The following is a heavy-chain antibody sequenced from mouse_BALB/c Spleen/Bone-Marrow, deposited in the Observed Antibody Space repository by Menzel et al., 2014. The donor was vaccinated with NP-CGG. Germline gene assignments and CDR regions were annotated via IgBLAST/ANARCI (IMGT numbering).Heavy chain of an antibody. D-gene: IGHD1-1*01. V-gene: IGHV14-3*02. CDR3: ARGGSSYVWYFDD. Sequence: VQLQQSGAELVKPGASVKLSCTASGFNIKDTYMHWVKQRPEQGLEWIGRIDPANGNTKYDPKFQGKATITADTSSNTAYLQLSSLTSVDTAVYYCARGGSSYVWYFDDWGAGTTVTVSS. CDR2: IDPANGNT. J-gene: IGHJ1*01. CDR1: GFNIKDTY.